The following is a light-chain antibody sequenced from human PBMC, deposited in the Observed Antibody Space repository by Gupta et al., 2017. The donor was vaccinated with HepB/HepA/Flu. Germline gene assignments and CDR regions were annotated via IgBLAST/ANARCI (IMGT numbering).Light chain of an antibody. V-gene: IGLV2-8*01. J-gene: IGLJ2*01. CDR1: SSDVGGYNY. Sequence: HSALTQPPSASGSPGQSLTISCTGSSSDVGGYNYVSWYQQHPAKAPKLIIYDVSKRPSGVPGRFAGSKSGHTASLTVSVLQADDEADYYCSSYAGSNNYVVFGGGTKLTVL. CDR2: DVS. CDR3: SSYAGSNNYVV.